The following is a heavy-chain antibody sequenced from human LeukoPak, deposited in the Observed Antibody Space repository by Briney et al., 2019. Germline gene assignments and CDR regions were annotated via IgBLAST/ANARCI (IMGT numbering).Heavy chain of an antibody. CDR3: AKDRWYDGESGYFDY. CDR1: GFTFKNYA. D-gene: IGHD3-10*01. Sequence: PGGSLRLSCEASGFTFKNYAMAWVRQAPGRGLEWVSGLSGSGAATFYADSVKGRFTISRDNSNNTLYLRLNSLRAEDTAIYFCAKDRWYDGESGYFDYWGQGTLVTVSS. CDR2: LSGSGAAT. V-gene: IGHV3-23*01. J-gene: IGHJ4*02.